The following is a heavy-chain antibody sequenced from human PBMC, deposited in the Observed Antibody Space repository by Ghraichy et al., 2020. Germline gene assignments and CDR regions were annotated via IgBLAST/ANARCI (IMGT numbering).Heavy chain of an antibody. V-gene: IGHV1-18*01. CDR3: ARVPPAKSITIFGVVIIPVPDY. J-gene: IGHJ4*02. Sequence: ASVKVSCKASGYTFTSYGISWVRQAPGQGLEWMGWISAYNGDTNYAQKLQGRVTMTTDTSTSTAYMELRSLRSDDTAVYYCARVPPAKSITIFGVVIIPVPDYWGQGTLVTVSS. D-gene: IGHD3-3*01. CDR1: GYTFTSYG. CDR2: ISAYNGDT.